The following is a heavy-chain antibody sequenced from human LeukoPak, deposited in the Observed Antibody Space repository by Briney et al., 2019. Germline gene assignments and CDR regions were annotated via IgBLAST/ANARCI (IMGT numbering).Heavy chain of an antibody. Sequence: PGGSLRLSCAASGFTFSNYGMFWVRQAPGKGLEWAALIWSDGSKKYYVDSVKGRFTISRDDSKNMLYLQMNSLRAEDTAVYYCARDLGVFDSGTSYFDYWGQGTLVTVSS. V-gene: IGHV3-33*01. CDR1: GFTFSNYG. CDR3: ARDLGVFDSGTSYFDY. CDR2: IWSDGSKK. D-gene: IGHD3-10*01. J-gene: IGHJ4*02.